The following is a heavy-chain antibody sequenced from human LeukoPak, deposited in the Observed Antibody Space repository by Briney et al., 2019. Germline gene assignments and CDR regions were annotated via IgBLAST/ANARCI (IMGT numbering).Heavy chain of an antibody. CDR1: GGSISNYY. V-gene: IGHV4-59*01. CDR2: IYYTGST. J-gene: IGHJ4*02. Sequence: SETLSLTCTVTGGSISNYYWNWIRQPPGKGLEWIGYIYYTGSTNYNPSLKSRVTMSVDTSKNQFSLNLRSVTPEDTAVYYCARNLIPEQLVLNFWGQGTLVTVSS. D-gene: IGHD6-13*01. CDR3: ARNLIPEQLVLNF.